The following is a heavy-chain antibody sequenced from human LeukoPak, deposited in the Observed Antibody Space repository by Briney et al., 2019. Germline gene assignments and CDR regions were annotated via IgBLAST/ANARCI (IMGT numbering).Heavy chain of an antibody. CDR1: GYTFTGYY. D-gene: IGHD3-22*01. CDR2: INPNSGGT. V-gene: IGHV1-2*02. J-gene: IGHJ3*02. Sequence: ASVKVSCKASGYTFTGYYMHWVRQAPGQGLEWMGWINPNSGGTNYAQKFQGRVTMTRDTSISTAYMELSWLRSDDTAVYYCARVPDSSVAIDAFDIWGQGTMVTVSS. CDR3: ARVPDSSVAIDAFDI.